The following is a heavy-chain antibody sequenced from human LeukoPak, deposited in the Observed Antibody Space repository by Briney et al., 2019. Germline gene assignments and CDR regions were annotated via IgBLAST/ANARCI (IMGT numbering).Heavy chain of an antibody. Sequence: MASETLSLTCAISGASISSTNWWIWVRQPPGKGLEWIGEMHHSGRANYNPSLKSRITISVDTSKNQFSLKLSSVTAADTAVYYCARGPFAAGYCSGGSCSIDYWGQGTLVTVSS. V-gene: IGHV4-4*02. CDR2: MHHSGRA. CDR1: GASISSTNW. CDR3: ARGPFAAGYCSGGSCSIDY. D-gene: IGHD2-15*01. J-gene: IGHJ4*02.